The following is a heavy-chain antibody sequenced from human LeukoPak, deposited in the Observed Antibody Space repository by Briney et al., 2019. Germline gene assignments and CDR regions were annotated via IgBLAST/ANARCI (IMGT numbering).Heavy chain of an antibody. CDR2: INPSSGGT. Sequence: ASVKVSCKASGYTFINYYLHWVRQAPGQGLEWMGIINPSSGGTSYAQKFQGRVTMTEDTSTDTAYMELTSLRSEDTAVYYCATAVSGTYVHWFDPWGQGTLVTVSS. D-gene: IGHD1-26*01. CDR3: ATAVSGTYVHWFDP. J-gene: IGHJ5*02. V-gene: IGHV1-46*01. CDR1: GYTFINYY.